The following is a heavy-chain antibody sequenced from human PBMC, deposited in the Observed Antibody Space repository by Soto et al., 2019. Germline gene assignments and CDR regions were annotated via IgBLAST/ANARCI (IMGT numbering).Heavy chain of an antibody. V-gene: IGHV4-31*03. J-gene: IGHJ5*02. CDR2: IYYNGNT. Sequence: QVHLQESGPGLVKPSQTLSLTCTVSGGSISSGNYYWSWIRQHPGKGPEWIGHIYYNGNTYYNPSLKSRVTISLYTSKNQFSLKLSSLTAADTAVYYCARSGVVPAAKWFDPWGQGTLVTVSS. CDR3: ARSGVVPAAKWFDP. D-gene: IGHD2-2*01. CDR1: GGSISSGNYY.